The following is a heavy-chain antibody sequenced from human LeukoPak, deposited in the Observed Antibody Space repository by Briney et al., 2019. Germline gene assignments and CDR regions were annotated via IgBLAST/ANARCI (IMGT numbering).Heavy chain of an antibody. J-gene: IGHJ4*02. CDR3: ARDVAIDSSGWYYFDY. V-gene: IGHV1-18*01. CDR2: ISAYNGNT. Sequence: ASVKVSCKASGCTFTSYGISWVRQAPGQGLEWMGWISAYNGNTNYAQKLQGRVTMTTDTSTSTAYMELRSLRSDDTAVYYCARDVAIDSSGWYYFDYWGQGTLVTVSS. D-gene: IGHD6-19*01. CDR1: GCTFTSYG.